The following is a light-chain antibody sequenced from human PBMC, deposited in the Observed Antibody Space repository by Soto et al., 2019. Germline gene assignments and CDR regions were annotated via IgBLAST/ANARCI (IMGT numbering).Light chain of an antibody. CDR3: QQSYSTPRT. V-gene: IGKV1-39*01. J-gene: IGKJ1*01. CDR1: QSISSY. Sequence: DIQMTQSPSSLSASVGYRVTITCRASQSISSYLNWYQQKPGKAPKLLIYAASSLQSGVPSGFSGSGSGTDFTLTISSLQPEDFATYYCQQSYSTPRTFGQGTKVEIK. CDR2: AAS.